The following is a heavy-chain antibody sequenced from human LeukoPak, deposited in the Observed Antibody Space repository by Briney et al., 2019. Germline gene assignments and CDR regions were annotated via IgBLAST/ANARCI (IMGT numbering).Heavy chain of an antibody. CDR3: ARSRPWYYYDSSGYYYYFDY. Sequence: GESLKISCKGSGYSFTSYWIGWVRQMPGKGLEWMGIIYPGDSDTRYSPSFQGQVTISADKSISTAYLQWSSLKASDTAMYYCARSRPWYYYDSSGYYYYFDYWGQGTLVTVSS. J-gene: IGHJ4*02. CDR1: GYSFTSYW. V-gene: IGHV5-51*01. CDR2: IYPGDSDT. D-gene: IGHD3-22*01.